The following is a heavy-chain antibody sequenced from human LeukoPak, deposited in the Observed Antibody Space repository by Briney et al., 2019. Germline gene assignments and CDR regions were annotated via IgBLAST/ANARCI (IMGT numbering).Heavy chain of an antibody. CDR1: GFTFSSYA. CDR3: AKDSTGS. J-gene: IGHJ4*02. V-gene: IGHV3-30*04. Sequence: GGSLRLSCAASGFTFSSYAMHWVRQAPGKGLEWVAVISYDGSNKYYADSVKGRFTISRDNSKNTLYLQMNSLRAEDTAVYYCAKDSTGSWGQGTLVTVSS. CDR2: ISYDGSNK.